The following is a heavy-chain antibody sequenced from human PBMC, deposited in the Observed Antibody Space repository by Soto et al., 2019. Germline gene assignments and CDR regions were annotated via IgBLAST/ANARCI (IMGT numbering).Heavy chain of an antibody. D-gene: IGHD6-19*01. Sequence: QVQLQESGPGLVKPSETLSLTCTVSGGSISSYYWSWIRQPPGKGLEWIGYIYYSGSTNYNPSLTSRVTISVDTSKNQFSRKLSSVTAADTAVYYCARGGSSGWYPTGDWGQGTLVTVSS. J-gene: IGHJ4*02. CDR1: GGSISSYY. CDR3: ARGGSSGWYPTGD. V-gene: IGHV4-59*01. CDR2: IYYSGST.